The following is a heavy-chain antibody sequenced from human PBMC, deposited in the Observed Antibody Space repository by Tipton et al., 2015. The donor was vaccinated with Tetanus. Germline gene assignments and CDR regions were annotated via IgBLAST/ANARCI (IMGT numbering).Heavy chain of an antibody. CDR2: ITWNSGNI. V-gene: IGHV3-74*01. Sequence: SLRLSCRASGFDFMGYGMHWVRRAPGTGLEWVSGITWNSGNIAYADSVKGRFTISRDHAKNTVYLQMNSLRAEDTAVYFCARRSLTNYGLDVWGQGTPVTVSS. CDR3: ARRSLTNYGLDV. CDR1: GFDFMGYG. D-gene: IGHD1-1*01. J-gene: IGHJ6*02.